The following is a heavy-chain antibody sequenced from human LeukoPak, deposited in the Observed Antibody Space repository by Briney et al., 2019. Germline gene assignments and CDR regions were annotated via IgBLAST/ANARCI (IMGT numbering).Heavy chain of an antibody. V-gene: IGHV4-30-2*01. Sequence: PSQSLSLTCAVSGGSIRSGGYPWSWIRQPPGKGLEWIGYIYYSGSTYYNPSLKSRVTISVDRSKNQFSLKLRFVTAADTGVYYCARDRRIAAAGDYGMDVWGQGTTVTVSS. CDR1: GGSIRSGGYP. J-gene: IGHJ6*02. CDR3: ARDRRIAAAGDYGMDV. D-gene: IGHD6-13*01. CDR2: IYYSGST.